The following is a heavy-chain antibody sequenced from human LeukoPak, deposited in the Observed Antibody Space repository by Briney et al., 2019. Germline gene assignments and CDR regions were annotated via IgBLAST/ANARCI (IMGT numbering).Heavy chain of an antibody. CDR1: GGSLMSYY. D-gene: IGHD3-16*01. CDR3: TRHDAVPIMGHGLGV. V-gene: IGHV4-59*08. J-gene: IGHJ6*01. CDR2: IYFTGFT. Sequence: SETLSLTFTVSGGSLMSYYGSSIRQPPGKRLELLGHIYFTGFTNSNPSLESRLTISVDTSKNPFSLNLSSVTAEATAVYYCTRHDAVPIMGHGLGVSGPGKTVIVSS.